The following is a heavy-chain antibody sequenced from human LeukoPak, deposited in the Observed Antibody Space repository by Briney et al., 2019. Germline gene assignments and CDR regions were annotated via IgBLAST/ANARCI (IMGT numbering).Heavy chain of an antibody. D-gene: IGHD3-3*01. CDR3: AKDPGDDLWSGDTPHFDY. CDR2: IRYDGSNK. V-gene: IGHV3-30*02. CDR1: GFTFSSYG. J-gene: IGHJ4*02. Sequence: PGGSLRLSCAASGFTFSSYGRHWVRQAPGKGLEWVAFIRYDGSNKYYADSVKGRFTISRDNSKNTLYLQMNSLRAEDTAVYYCAKDPGDDLWSGDTPHFDYWGQGTLVTVSS.